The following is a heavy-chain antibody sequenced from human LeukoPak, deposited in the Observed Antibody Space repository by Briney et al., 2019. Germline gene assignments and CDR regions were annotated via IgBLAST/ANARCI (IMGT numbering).Heavy chain of an antibody. V-gene: IGHV4-39*01. CDR1: GGSISSSSYY. J-gene: IGHJ4*02. CDR3: ARQRQEVFGVVKSDRIPFDY. D-gene: IGHD3-3*01. CDR2: IYYSGST. Sequence: SETLSLTCTVSGGSISSSSYYWGWIRPPPGRGLEWMGRIYYSGSTYYNPSLKSRVTISVDTSKNQFSLKLSSVTAADTAVYYCARQRQEVFGVVKSDRIPFDYWGQGTLVTVSS.